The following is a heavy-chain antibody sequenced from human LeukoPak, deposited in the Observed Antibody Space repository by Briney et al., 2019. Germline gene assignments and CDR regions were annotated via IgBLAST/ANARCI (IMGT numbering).Heavy chain of an antibody. CDR3: VRGPHIAATSY. Sequence: GGSLRLSCAASGFTSSTYRMTWVRQAPGKGLEWVANIKQDGGEKQYVDSVKGRFAISRDNAKKSLFLQINTLRAEDTAVYYCVRGPHIAATSYWGQGTLVTVSS. CDR2: IKQDGGEK. CDR1: GFTSSTYR. J-gene: IGHJ4*02. D-gene: IGHD6-25*01. V-gene: IGHV3-7*03.